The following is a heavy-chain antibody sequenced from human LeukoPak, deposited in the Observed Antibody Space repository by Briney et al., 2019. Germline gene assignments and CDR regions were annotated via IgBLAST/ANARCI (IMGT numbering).Heavy chain of an antibody. V-gene: IGHV3-30*18. CDR1: GFTFSSYG. CDR2: ISYDGSNK. CDR3: ANARMVRGRLYYYGMDV. D-gene: IGHD3-10*01. Sequence: PGGSLRLSCAASGFTFSSYGMHGVRQAPGKGLEGVAVISYDGSNKYYADSVKGRFTISRDNSKNTLYLQMNSLRAEDTAVYYCANARMVRGRLYYYGMDVWGQGTTVTVSS. J-gene: IGHJ6*02.